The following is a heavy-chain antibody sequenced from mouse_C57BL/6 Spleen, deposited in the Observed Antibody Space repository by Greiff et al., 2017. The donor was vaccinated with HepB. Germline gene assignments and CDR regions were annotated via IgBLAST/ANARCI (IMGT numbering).Heavy chain of an antibody. CDR1: GFTFSSYA. CDR2: ISSGGDYI. CDR3: TREGSNYVAMDY. V-gene: IGHV5-9-1*02. Sequence: EVKLVESGEGLVKPGGSLKLSCAASGFTFSSYAMSWVRQTPEKRLEWVAYISSGGDYIYYADTVKGRFTISRDNARNTLYLQMSSLKSEDTAMYYCTREGSNYVAMDYWGQGTSVTVSS. D-gene: IGHD2-5*01. J-gene: IGHJ4*01.